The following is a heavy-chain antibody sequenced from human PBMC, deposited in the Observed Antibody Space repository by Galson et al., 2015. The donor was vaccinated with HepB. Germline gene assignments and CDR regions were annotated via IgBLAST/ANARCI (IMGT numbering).Heavy chain of an antibody. Sequence: SVKVSCKASGYTFTGYYMHWVRQAPGQGLEWMGWINPNSGGTNYAQKFQGRVTMTRDTSISTAYMELSRLRSDDTAVYYCARVAAMAKRVPTHYWYFDLWGRGTLVTVSS. CDR2: INPNSGGT. D-gene: IGHD2-2*01. V-gene: IGHV1-2*02. CDR3: ARVAAMAKRVPTHYWYFDL. CDR1: GYTFTGYY. J-gene: IGHJ2*01.